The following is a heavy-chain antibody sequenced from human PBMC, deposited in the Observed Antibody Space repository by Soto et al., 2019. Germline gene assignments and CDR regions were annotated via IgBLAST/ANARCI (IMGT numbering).Heavy chain of an antibody. CDR1: GGSFSGYY. Sequence: SATLSLTCAVYGGSFSGYYWSWIRQPPGKGLEWIGEINHSGSTNYNPSLKSRVTISVDTSKNQFSLKLSSVTAADTAVYYCARAAPRYCSGGSCYSGRAYWGQGTLVTIS. V-gene: IGHV4-34*01. CDR2: INHSGST. CDR3: ARAAPRYCSGGSCYSGRAY. D-gene: IGHD2-15*01. J-gene: IGHJ4*02.